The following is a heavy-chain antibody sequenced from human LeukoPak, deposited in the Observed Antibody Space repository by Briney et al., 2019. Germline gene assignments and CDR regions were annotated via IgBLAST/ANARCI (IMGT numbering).Heavy chain of an antibody. D-gene: IGHD6-13*01. CDR2: IYYSGSP. CDR3: ARRLPGYYYYMDV. J-gene: IGHJ6*02. V-gene: IGHV4-59*08. CDR1: GGSIITYY. Sequence: KPSETLSLTCTVSGGSIITYYWSWIRQPPGKGLEWIGYIYYSGSPNYNPSLKSRVPISVDTSKNQFSLRLSSVTAADTAVYYCARRLPGYYYYMDVWGQGTTVTVSS.